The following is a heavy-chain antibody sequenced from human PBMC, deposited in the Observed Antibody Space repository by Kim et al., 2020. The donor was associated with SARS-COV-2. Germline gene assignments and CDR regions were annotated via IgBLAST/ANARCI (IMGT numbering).Heavy chain of an antibody. CDR3: ARVGTGTFDY. J-gene: IGHJ4*02. V-gene: IGHV4-4*07. Sequence: SSTPSLQSRVTMSVDTSRNQFSRRLSSVPAADTAVYYCARVGTGTFDYWGQGTLVTVSS. D-gene: IGHD3-9*01.